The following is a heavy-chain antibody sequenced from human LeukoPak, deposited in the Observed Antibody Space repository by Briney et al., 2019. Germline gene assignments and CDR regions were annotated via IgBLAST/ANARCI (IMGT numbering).Heavy chain of an antibody. Sequence: GGSLRLSCSASGFTFSSQPLHWVRQAPGKGLEWVSYINTGSSPIYYADPVKGRFTISRDNAKNSLYLQMNSLRPEDTALYYCVRGYSSLVSRNWFDPWGQGTLVTVSS. D-gene: IGHD5-18*01. J-gene: IGHJ5*02. CDR3: VRGYSSLVSRNWFDP. V-gene: IGHV3-48*03. CDR1: GFTFSSQP. CDR2: INTGSSPI.